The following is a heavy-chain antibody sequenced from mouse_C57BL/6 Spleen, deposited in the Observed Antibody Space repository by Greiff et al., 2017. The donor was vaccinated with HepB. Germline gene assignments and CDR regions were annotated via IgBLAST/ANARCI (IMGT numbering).Heavy chain of an antibody. D-gene: IGHD1-1*01. CDR3: TREGDYGSSYCYFDY. J-gene: IGHJ2*01. Sequence: DVKLVESGEGLVKPGGSLKLSCAASGFTFSSYAMSWVRQTPEKRLEWVAYISSGGDYIYYADTVKGRFTISRDNARNTLYLQMSSLKSEDTAMYYCTREGDYGSSYCYFDYWGQGTTLTVSS. V-gene: IGHV5-9-1*02. CDR1: GFTFSSYA. CDR2: ISSGGDYI.